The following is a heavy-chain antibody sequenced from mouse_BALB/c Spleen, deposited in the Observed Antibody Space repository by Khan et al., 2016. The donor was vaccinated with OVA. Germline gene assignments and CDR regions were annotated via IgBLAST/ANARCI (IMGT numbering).Heavy chain of an antibody. V-gene: IGHV2-9*02. Sequence: QVQLKQSGPGLVAPSQSLSITCTVSGFSLTSYGVHWVRQPPGKGLEWLGVIWAGGSSNYNSALMSRLSISNDNSKSKVFLKRNSLRADDTAMYYCARLEDIWGQGTTLTVSS. CDR1: GFSLTSYG. J-gene: IGHJ2*01. D-gene: IGHD1-3*01. CDR3: ARLEDI. CDR2: IWAGGSS.